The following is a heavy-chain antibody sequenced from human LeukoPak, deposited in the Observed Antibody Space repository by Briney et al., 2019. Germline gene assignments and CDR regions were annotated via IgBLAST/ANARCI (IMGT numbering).Heavy chain of an antibody. Sequence: ASLKVSCKASGYTFTGYYMHCVRQAPGQGLEWMGWINPNSGGTNYAQKFQGRVTMTRDTSISTVYMEVNGLRSDDTAVYYCANLMGTAYYYDMDVWGQGTTVTVSS. J-gene: IGHJ6*02. CDR3: ANLMGTAYYYDMDV. D-gene: IGHD1/OR15-1a*01. V-gene: IGHV1-2*02. CDR2: INPNSGGT. CDR1: GYTFTGYY.